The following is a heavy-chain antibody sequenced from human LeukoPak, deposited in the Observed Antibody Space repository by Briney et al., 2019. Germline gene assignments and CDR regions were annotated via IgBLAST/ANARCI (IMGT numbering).Heavy chain of an antibody. CDR2: INPNSGGT. Sequence: ASVKVSCKASGYTFTGYYMHWVRQAPGQGLEWMGWINPNSGGTNYAQKFQGGVTMTRDTSISTVYMEVSRLRSDDTAVYSCARDTGLFCSDGSCYSMDYWGQGTLVTVSS. CDR3: ARDTGLFCSDGSCYSMDY. V-gene: IGHV1-2*02. D-gene: IGHD2-15*01. CDR1: GYTFTGYY. J-gene: IGHJ4*02.